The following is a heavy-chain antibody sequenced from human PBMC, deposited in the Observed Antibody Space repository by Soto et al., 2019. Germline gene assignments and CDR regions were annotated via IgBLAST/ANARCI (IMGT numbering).Heavy chain of an antibody. V-gene: IGHV3-21*01. CDR3: ARLTMIASHRWFDP. CDR2: ISSSSSYI. J-gene: IGHJ5*02. CDR1: GFTSSSYS. D-gene: IGHD3-22*01. Sequence: GGLRRSCSASGFTSSSYSMNWVRQAPGKGLEWVSSISSSSSYIYYADSVKGRFTISRDNAKNSLYLQMNSLRAEDTAVYYCARLTMIASHRWFDPWGQGTLVTVSS.